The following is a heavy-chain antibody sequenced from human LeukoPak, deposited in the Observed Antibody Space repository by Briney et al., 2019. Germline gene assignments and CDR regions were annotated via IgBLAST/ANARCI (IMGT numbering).Heavy chain of an antibody. D-gene: IGHD6-19*01. Sequence: ASVKVSCKASGYTFTSYYMHWVRQAPGQGLEWMGIINPSGGSTSYAQKFQGRVTMTRNTSISTAYMELSSLRSEDTAVYYCARVDRYSSGWYPLHYWGQGTLVTVSS. V-gene: IGHV1-46*01. CDR3: ARVDRYSSGWYPLHY. J-gene: IGHJ4*02. CDR2: INPSGGST. CDR1: GYTFTSYY.